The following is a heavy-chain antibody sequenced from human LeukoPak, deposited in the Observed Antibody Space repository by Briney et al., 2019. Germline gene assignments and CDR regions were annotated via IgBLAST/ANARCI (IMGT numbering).Heavy chain of an antibody. Sequence: SGTLSLTCAVSGGSISSSNWWSWVRQPPGTGLEWIGEIYHSGSTNYNPSLKSRVTISVDKSKNQFSLKLSSVTAADTAVYYCARDGPPYYCGGDCLIDYWGQGTLVTVSS. CDR2: IYHSGST. D-gene: IGHD2-21*02. J-gene: IGHJ4*02. CDR1: GGSISSSNW. CDR3: ARDGPPYYCGGDCLIDY. V-gene: IGHV4-4*02.